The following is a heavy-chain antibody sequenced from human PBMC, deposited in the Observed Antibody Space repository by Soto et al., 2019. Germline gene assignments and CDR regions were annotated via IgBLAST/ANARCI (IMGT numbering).Heavy chain of an antibody. V-gene: IGHV4-61*01. CDR3: ARGSHCGGDCHSGYYYYYGMDV. CDR1: GGSVSSGRNY. J-gene: IGHJ6*02. D-gene: IGHD2-21*02. CDR2: MYYSGST. Sequence: SETLSLTCTVSGGSVSSGRNYWNWIRQPPGKGLEWIGYMYYSGSTNYNPSLKSRVTISVDTSKNQFSLKLTSVTAADTAVYYCARGSHCGGDCHSGYYYYYGMDVWGQGTTVTVSS.